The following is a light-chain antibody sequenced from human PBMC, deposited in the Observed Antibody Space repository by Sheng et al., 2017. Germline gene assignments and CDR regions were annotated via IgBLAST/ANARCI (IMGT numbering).Light chain of an antibody. J-gene: IGLJ1*01. CDR1: NIGSKN. V-gene: IGLV3-9*01. CDR3: QLWGSNTGV. Sequence: SYELTQPHSVSVALGQTARITCGGDNIGSKNVHWYQQKPGQAPVVVIYRDKKRPSGIPERFSGSNSGNTATLTITRAEAGDEADYYCQLWGSNTGVFGTGTKVTVL. CDR2: RDK.